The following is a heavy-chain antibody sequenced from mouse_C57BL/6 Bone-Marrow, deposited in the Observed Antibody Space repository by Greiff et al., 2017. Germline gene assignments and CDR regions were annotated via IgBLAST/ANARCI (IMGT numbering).Heavy chain of an antibody. CDR2: INFDGSST. D-gene: IGHD2-2*01. CDR3: AREGLPWYFDV. CDR1: GFTFSDYY. Sequence: EVQVVESEGGLVQPGSSMKLSCTASGFTFSDYYMAWVRQVPEKGLEWVANINFDGSSTYYLDSLKSRFIISGDNAKNILYLQMSSLESEDTATYYCAREGLPWYFDVWGTGTTVTVSS. J-gene: IGHJ1*03. V-gene: IGHV5-16*01.